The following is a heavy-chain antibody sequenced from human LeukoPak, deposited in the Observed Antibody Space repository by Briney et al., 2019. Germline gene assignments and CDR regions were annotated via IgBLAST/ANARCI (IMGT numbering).Heavy chain of an antibody. J-gene: IGHJ4*02. CDR2: IYSGGST. CDR3: ARDRYSYGYALDC. V-gene: IGHV3-66*02. D-gene: IGHD5-18*01. Sequence: GGSLRLSCTASGFTVSNNYMSWVRQAPGRGLEWVSVIYSGGSTYHADSVKGRFIISRDNSKNTLNLQMNRLRVEDSAVYYCARDRYSYGYALDCWGQGTLVTVSS. CDR1: GFTVSNNY.